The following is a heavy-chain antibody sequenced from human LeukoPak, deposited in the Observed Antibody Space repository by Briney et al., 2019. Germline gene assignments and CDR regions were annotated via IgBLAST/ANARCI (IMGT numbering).Heavy chain of an antibody. CDR1: GFTFSSSG. CDR2: INGGGGSI. J-gene: IGHJ4*02. Sequence: GGSLTLSCAASGFTFSSSGMSWVRQAPGKGLEWVASINGGGGSIFHADSVKGRFTISRDNSKNTLYLQMNSLRAEDTAMYYCAKRTRGGDSDYWGQGILVTVSS. V-gene: IGHV3-23*01. CDR3: AKRTRGGDSDY. D-gene: IGHD4-17*01.